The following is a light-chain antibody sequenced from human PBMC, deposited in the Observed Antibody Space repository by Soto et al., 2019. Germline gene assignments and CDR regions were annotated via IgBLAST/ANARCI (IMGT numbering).Light chain of an antibody. CDR1: QSVGGS. V-gene: IGKV3-20*01. CDR3: QQYGTSPGT. J-gene: IGKJ1*01. Sequence: VMTQSPATLSVSPGERVTLSCRASQSVGGSLAWYRQKPGQAPSLLVYGASSRATGIPDRFSGSGSGTDFTLTISGLQPEDFAVYYCQQYGTSPGTFGQGTKVDIK. CDR2: GAS.